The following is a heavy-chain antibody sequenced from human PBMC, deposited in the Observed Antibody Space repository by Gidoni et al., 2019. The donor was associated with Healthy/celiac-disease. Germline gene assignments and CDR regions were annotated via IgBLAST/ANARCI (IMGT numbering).Heavy chain of an antibody. CDR2: IIPIFGTA. CDR3: ASSWCSSTSCEEGYFDY. J-gene: IGHJ4*02. Sequence: QVQLVQSGAEVKKPGSSVKVSCKASGGTFSSYAISWVRQAPGQGLEWMGGIIPIFGTANYAQKFQGRVTITADKSTSTAYMELSSLRSEDTAVYYCASSWCSSTSCEEGYFDYWGQGTLVTVSS. V-gene: IGHV1-69*06. D-gene: IGHD2-2*01. CDR1: GGTFSSYA.